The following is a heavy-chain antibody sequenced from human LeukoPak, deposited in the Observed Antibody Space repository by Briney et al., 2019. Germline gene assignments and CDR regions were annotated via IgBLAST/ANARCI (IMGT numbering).Heavy chain of an antibody. CDR2: IYYSGST. V-gene: IGHV4-31*03. J-gene: IGHJ6*02. CDR3: AKGGMIFGVVKNGMDV. D-gene: IGHD3-3*01. Sequence: SETLSLTCTVSGGSISSGGYYWSWIRQHPGKGLEWIGYIYYSGSTYYNPSLKSRVTISVDTSKNQFSLKLSSVTAADTAVYYCAKGGMIFGVVKNGMDVWGQGTTVTVSS. CDR1: GGSISSGGYY.